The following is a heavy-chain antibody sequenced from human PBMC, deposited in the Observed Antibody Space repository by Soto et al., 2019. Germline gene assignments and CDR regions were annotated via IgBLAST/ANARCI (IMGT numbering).Heavy chain of an antibody. J-gene: IGHJ5*02. CDR1: GGSFGGFY. D-gene: IGHD2-2*01. CDR3: ARAHRLLGEGRWFDP. CDR2: INHSGST. Sequence: SETLSLTCGVYGGSFGGFYWTWIRQPPGKGLEWIGEINHSGSTSYNPSLKSRVTISIDTSKNQFSLKLYSVTAADTAVYYCARAHRLLGEGRWFDPWAQGTLVTVSS. V-gene: IGHV4-34*01.